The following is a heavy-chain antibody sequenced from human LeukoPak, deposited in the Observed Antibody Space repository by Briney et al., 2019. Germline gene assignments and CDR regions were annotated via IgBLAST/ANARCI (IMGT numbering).Heavy chain of an antibody. CDR3: ARAGIWDYSDTSGYHNGAFDI. Sequence: GASVKVSCKASGYTFTSYGISWVRQAPGQGLEWMGWISAYNGNTNYAQKFQGRVALTRDTSISTADMELSRLRSDDTAVYYCARAGIWDYSDTSGYHNGAFDIWGQGTMVTVSS. CDR1: GYTFTSYG. V-gene: IGHV1-18*01. J-gene: IGHJ3*02. CDR2: ISAYNGNT. D-gene: IGHD3-22*01.